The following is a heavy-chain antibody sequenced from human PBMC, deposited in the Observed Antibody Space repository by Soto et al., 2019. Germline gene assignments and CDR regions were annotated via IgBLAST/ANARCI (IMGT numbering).Heavy chain of an antibody. CDR1: GYRFSTYW. CDR2: VFPEDSKT. D-gene: IGHD6-13*01. CDR3: ARSRSSWYAAFDI. V-gene: IGHV5-51*01. Sequence: GESLKISCKGSGYRFSTYWIGWVRQMPGQGLEWMGIVFPEDSKTRYSPSFQGQVTISADKSISTAYLQWTSLQASDTAVYYCARSRSSWYAAFDIWGQGTMVTVSS. J-gene: IGHJ3*02.